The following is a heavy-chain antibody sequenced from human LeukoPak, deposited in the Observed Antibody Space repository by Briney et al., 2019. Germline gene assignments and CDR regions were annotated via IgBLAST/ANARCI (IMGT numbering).Heavy chain of an antibody. CDR2: IIPILGIA. CDR3: AREDIVVVVAATQAPNYFDY. CDR1: GGTFSSYA. D-gene: IGHD2-15*01. V-gene: IGHV1-69*04. J-gene: IGHJ4*02. Sequence: ASVKVSCKASGGTFSSYAISWVRQAPGQGLEWMGRIIPILGIANYAQKFQGRDTITADKSTSTAYMELSSLRSEDTAVYYCAREDIVVVVAATQAPNYFDYWGQGTLVTVSS.